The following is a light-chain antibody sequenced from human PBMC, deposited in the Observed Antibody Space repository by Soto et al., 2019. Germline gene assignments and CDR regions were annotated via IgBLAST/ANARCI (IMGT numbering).Light chain of an antibody. Sequence: QSVLTQPPSVSGAPGQRVTIXCIGATSDVHWYQHLPGTAPKLLIYGNNNRPSGVPDRFSGSKSGTSASLAITGLQAEDEADYYCQSFDSSLSALYVFGTGTKVTVL. CDR2: GNN. J-gene: IGLJ1*01. CDR1: GATSD. CDR3: QSFDSSLSALYV. V-gene: IGLV1-40*01.